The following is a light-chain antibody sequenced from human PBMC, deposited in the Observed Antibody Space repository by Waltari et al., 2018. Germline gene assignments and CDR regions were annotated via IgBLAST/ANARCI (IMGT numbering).Light chain of an antibody. CDR1: TSNIGSYA. CDR3: AAWDDSLKGQV. V-gene: IGLV1-44*01. Sequence: QSVVTQPPSASGTPGQTVTISCSGTTSNIGSYAVNWYQQLPGTAPRPLIYSNDQRPQGVPDRFSGSKSGTSASLAISGLQSEDGADYYCAAWDDSLKGQVFGGGTKLTVL. CDR2: SND. J-gene: IGLJ3*02.